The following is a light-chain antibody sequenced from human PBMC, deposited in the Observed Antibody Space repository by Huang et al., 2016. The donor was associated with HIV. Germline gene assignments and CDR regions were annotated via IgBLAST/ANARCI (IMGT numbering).Light chain of an antibody. J-gene: IGKJ3*01. CDR3: QQRSNWPLFT. V-gene: IGKV3-11*01. CDR2: DAS. CDR1: QSVSSY. Sequence: EIVLTQSPATLSLSPGERATLSCRASQSVSSYLAWYQQKPGQAPRLLSYDASNRATGIPARFSGSGSGTDFTRTISSVEPEDFAVYYCQQRSNWPLFTFGPGTKVDLK.